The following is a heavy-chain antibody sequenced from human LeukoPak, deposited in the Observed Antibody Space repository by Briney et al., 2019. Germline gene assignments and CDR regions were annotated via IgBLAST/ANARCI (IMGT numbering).Heavy chain of an antibody. Sequence: SETLSLTCTVSGDSIRNYYWSWIRQPPGKGLEWIGYIYYRGNTNYNPSLKSRVIISIDTSKNQFSLKMSSVTAADTAVYFCAREVVSGGNCFFDYWGQGTLVTVSS. CDR1: GDSIRNYY. CDR3: AREVVSGGNCFFDY. CDR2: IYYRGNT. V-gene: IGHV4-59*01. D-gene: IGHD2-15*01. J-gene: IGHJ4*02.